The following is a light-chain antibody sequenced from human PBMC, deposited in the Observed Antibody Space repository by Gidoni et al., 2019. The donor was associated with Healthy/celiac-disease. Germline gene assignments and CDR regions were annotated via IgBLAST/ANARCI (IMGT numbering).Light chain of an antibody. CDR2: GNT. CDR1: SSNIGAGYD. V-gene: IGLV1-40*01. CDR3: QAYDRSLSAS. J-gene: IGLJ2*01. Sequence: QSVLTQPPSVSGAPDQRVTISCTGSSSNIGAGYDVHWYQQLPGTAPKLLIYGNTNRPSGVPDRFSGSKSGTSASLAITGLQAEDEADYYCQAYDRSLSASFGGGTKLTVL.